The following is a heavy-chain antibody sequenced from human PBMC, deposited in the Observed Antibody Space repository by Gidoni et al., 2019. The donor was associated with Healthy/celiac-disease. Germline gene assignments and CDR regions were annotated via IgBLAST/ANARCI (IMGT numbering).Heavy chain of an antibody. J-gene: IGHJ6*02. CDR2: IIPIFGTA. CDR1: GGTFSSYA. CDR3: ARSPMVERFEHTAQPQYYYYGMDV. V-gene: IGHV1-69*01. Sequence: QVQLVQSGAEVKKPGSSVKVSCKASGGTFSSYAISWVRQAPGQGLEWMGGIIPIFGTANYAQKFQGRVTITADESTSTAYMELSSLRSEDTAVYYCARSPMVERFEHTAQPQYYYYGMDVWGQGTTVTVSS. D-gene: IGHD1-1*01.